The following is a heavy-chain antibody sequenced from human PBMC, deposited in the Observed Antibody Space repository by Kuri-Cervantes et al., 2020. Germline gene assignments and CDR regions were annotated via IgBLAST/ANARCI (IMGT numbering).Heavy chain of an antibody. D-gene: IGHD2-2*03. Sequence: GESLKISCAASGFTLSSYGMHWVRQAPGKGLEWVAVIWYDGSNKYYADSVKGRFTISRDNSKNTLYLQMNSLRAEDTAVYYCARTLGGYCSSTSCYLNDAFDIWGQGTMVTVSS. CDR2: IWYDGSNK. V-gene: IGHV3-33*01. CDR3: ARTLGGYCSSTSCYLNDAFDI. J-gene: IGHJ3*02. CDR1: GFTLSSYG.